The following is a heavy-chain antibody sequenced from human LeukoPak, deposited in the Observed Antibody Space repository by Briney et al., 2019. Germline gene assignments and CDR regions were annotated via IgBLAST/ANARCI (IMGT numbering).Heavy chain of an antibody. CDR1: GFSLSTIGMC. CDR3: ARRVVVTVGNAFDI. Sequence: SGPLVKPTQTLTLTCTFSGFSLSTIGMCVSWIRQPPGKALEWLARIDWDDDKHYSTSLKTRLTISQDTSKNQVVLTMTSMDPVDTATYYCARRVVVTVGNAFDIWGQGTMVTVSS. CDR2: IDWDDDK. V-gene: IGHV2-70*11. J-gene: IGHJ3*02. D-gene: IGHD2-21*02.